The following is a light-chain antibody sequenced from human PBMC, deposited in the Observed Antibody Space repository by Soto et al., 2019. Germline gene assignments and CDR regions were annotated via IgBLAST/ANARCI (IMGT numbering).Light chain of an antibody. CDR2: GAS. CDR3: QQYGNSPLT. Sequence: IGLKKSPGALSLSQGERATLSCRASQSVSNNYLAWYQQKPGQAPRLLIYGASTRATGIPDRFSGSGSGTDFTLTISRLEPEDFALYYCQQYGNSPLTFGGGTKVAIK. V-gene: IGKV3-20*01. CDR1: QSVSNNY. J-gene: IGKJ4*01.